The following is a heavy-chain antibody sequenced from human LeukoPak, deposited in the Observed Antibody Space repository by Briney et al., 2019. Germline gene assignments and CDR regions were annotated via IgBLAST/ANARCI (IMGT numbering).Heavy chain of an antibody. CDR1: GFTFSSYA. J-gene: IGHJ6*03. CDR3: ARDAQWLVPEGYFYYMDV. CDR2: ISGSGDYT. Sequence: PGGSLRLSCAASGFTFSSYAMSWVRQAPGKGLEWVSTISGSGDYTYYADSVKGRFSISRDNSKNTLYLQMNSLGAEDTAVYYCARDAQWLVPEGYFYYMDVWGKGTTVTVSS. V-gene: IGHV3-23*01. D-gene: IGHD6-19*01.